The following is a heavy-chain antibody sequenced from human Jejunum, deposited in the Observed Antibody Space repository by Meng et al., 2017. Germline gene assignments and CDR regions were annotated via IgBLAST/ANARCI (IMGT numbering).Heavy chain of an antibody. CDR1: GASISGADYY. V-gene: IGHV4-30-4*01. J-gene: IGHJ5*02. Sequence: QVQLQESGPGLVKPSQTLSLTCTVSGASISGADYYWSWIRQPPGKGLEWIVYIYYSGATYSNPSLKSRATISIDTSKNQFSLRLTSVTAADTTVYYCARRDYSNWFYPWGQGTLVTVSS. D-gene: IGHD4-11*01. CDR3: ARRDYSNWFYP. CDR2: IYYSGAT.